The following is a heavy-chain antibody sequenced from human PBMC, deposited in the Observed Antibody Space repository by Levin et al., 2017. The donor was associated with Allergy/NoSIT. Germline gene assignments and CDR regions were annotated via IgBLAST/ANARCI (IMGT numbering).Heavy chain of an antibody. CDR1: GYTLTSNY. V-gene: IGHV1-46*01. CDR3: ARDRQLLGWGYFDY. J-gene: IGHJ4*02. Sequence: ASVKVSCKASGYTLTSNYIHWVRQAPGQRLEWMGIINPGGNSATYVQKFQGRVTMTWDTSTNTVYMELTSLTADDTAIYYFARDRQLLGWGYFDYWGQGTLV. CDR2: INPGGNSA. D-gene: IGHD2-2*01.